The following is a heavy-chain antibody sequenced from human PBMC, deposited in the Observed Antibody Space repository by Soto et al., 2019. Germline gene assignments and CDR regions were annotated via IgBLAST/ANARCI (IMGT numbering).Heavy chain of an antibody. Sequence: QVQLVQSGAEVKKPGSSVKVSCKASGGTFSSYAISWVRQAPGQGLEWMGGIIPIFGTANYAQKFQGRVTITAAESTSTAYMELSSLRSEDTAVYYCARDEGYCISTSCYHYGMDVWGQGTTVTVSS. CDR1: GGTFSSYA. CDR3: ARDEGYCISTSCYHYGMDV. CDR2: IIPIFGTA. D-gene: IGHD2-2*01. V-gene: IGHV1-69*12. J-gene: IGHJ6*02.